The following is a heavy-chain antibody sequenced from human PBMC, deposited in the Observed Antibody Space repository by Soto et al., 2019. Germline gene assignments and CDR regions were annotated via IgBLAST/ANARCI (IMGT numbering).Heavy chain of an antibody. CDR3: ARAYYDFWSGYWLDYYYYGMDV. V-gene: IGHV4-34*01. CDR2: INHSGST. D-gene: IGHD3-3*01. J-gene: IGHJ6*02. CDR1: GGSFSGYY. Sequence: SETLSLTCAVYGGSFSGYYWSWIRQPPGKGLEWIGEINHSGSTNYNPSLKSRVTISVDTSKNQFPLKLSSVTAADTAVYYCARAYYDFWSGYWLDYYYYGMDVWGQGTTVTVSS.